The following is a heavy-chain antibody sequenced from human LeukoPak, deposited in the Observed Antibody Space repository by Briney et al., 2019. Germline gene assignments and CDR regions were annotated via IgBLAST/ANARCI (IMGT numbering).Heavy chain of an antibody. Sequence: SETLSLTCTVSGGSTSSSSYYWGWIRQPPGKGLEWIGSIYYSGRPYYNPALKSRLTISVDTSKNQLSLNLTSVTAADTAVYYCARTLVRGIIEFDFWGQGTLVTVSS. J-gene: IGHJ4*02. CDR1: GGSTSSSSYY. CDR2: IYYSGRP. CDR3: ARTLVRGIIEFDF. V-gene: IGHV4-39*01. D-gene: IGHD3-10*01.